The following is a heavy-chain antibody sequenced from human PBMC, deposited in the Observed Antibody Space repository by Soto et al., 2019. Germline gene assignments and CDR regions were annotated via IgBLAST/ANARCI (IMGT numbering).Heavy chain of an antibody. V-gene: IGHV1-18*01. J-gene: IGHJ6*02. D-gene: IGHD2-8*01. CDR3: ASANGVYLYYYGMDV. CDR2: ISAYNGNT. CDR1: GYTFTSYG. Sequence: QVQLVQSGAEVKKPGASVKVSCKASGYTFTSYGISWVRQAPGQGLEWMGWISAYNGNTNYAQKLQGRVTMTTDTSTSTAYMELRSLSSDDTAVYYCASANGVYLYYYGMDVWGQGTTVTVSS.